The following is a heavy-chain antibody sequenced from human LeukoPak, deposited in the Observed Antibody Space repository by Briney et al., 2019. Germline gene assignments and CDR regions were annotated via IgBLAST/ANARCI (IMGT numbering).Heavy chain of an antibody. V-gene: IGHV3-53*01. Sequence: GGSLRLSCAAPGLTVSGDYMSWVRQAPGKGLEWVSVLYTGGNTYYAEYVRGRFTIARDNSKNTLSLQMNSLRAEDTAVYYCARHHGYSYGYSFGYWGQGTLVTVSS. CDR1: GLTVSGDY. J-gene: IGHJ4*02. D-gene: IGHD5-18*01. CDR3: ARHHGYSYGYSFGY. CDR2: LYTGGNT.